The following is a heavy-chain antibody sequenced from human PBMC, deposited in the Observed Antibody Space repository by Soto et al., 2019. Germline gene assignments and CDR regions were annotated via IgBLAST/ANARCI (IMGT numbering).Heavy chain of an antibody. V-gene: IGHV1-69*12. CDR2: IIPIFGTA. J-gene: IGHJ4*02. Sequence: QVQLVQSGAEVKKPGSSVKVSCKASGGTFSSYAISWVRQAPGQGLEWMEGIIPIFGTANYAQKFQGRVTITADESTSTAYMELSSLRSEDTAVYYCASSRYYYGSGSYYAPVDYWGQGTLVTVSS. D-gene: IGHD3-10*01. CDR3: ASSRYYYGSGSYYAPVDY. CDR1: GGTFSSYA.